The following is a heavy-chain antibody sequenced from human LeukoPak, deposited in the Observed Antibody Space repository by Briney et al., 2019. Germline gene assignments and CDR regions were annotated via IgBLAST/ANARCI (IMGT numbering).Heavy chain of an antibody. CDR1: GFTFSSYE. Sequence: PGGSLRLSCAASGFTFSSYEMNWVRQAPGKGLEWVSYISSSGSTIYYADSVKGRFTISRDNAKNSLYLQMNSLRAEDTAVCYCARVLGYYDSSGTLDYWGQGTLVTVSS. D-gene: IGHD3-22*01. V-gene: IGHV3-48*03. CDR2: ISSSGSTI. J-gene: IGHJ4*02. CDR3: ARVLGYYDSSGTLDY.